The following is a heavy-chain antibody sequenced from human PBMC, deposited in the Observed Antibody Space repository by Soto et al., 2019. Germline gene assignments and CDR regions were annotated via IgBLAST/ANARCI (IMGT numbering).Heavy chain of an antibody. CDR2: IYYSGST. D-gene: IGHD5-18*01. V-gene: IGHV4-39*01. CDR1: GGSISSSSYY. J-gene: IGHJ4*02. CDR3: ARHVGSEGRWIQLWLGF. Sequence: SETLSLTCTVSGGSISSSSYYWGWIRQPPGKGLEWIGSIYYSGSTYYNPSLKSRVTISVDTSKNQFSLKLSSVTAADTAVYHCARHVGSEGRWIQLWLGFWGQGTLVTVSS.